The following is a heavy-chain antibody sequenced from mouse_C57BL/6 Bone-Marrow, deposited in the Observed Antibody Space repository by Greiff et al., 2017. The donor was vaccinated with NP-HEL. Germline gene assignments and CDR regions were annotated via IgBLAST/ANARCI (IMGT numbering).Heavy chain of an antibody. J-gene: IGHJ3*01. V-gene: IGHV2-6*01. Sequence: VQLQQSGPGLVAPSQSLSITCTVSGFSLTSYGVDWVRQSPGKGLEWLGVIWGVGSTNYNSALKSRLSISKDNSKSQVFLKMNSLQTEDTAMYYWASDHYGFAYWGQGTLVTVSA. CDR1: GFSLTSYG. CDR3: ASDHYGFAY. CDR2: IWGVGST. D-gene: IGHD1-2*01.